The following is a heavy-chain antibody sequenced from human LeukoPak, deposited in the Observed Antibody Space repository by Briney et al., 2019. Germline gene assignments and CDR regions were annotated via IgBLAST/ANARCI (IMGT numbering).Heavy chain of an antibody. CDR2: FYHSGIT. D-gene: IGHD1-1*01. CDR1: GYSISSGYF. V-gene: IGHV4-38-2*02. J-gene: IGHJ4*02. Sequence: SETLSLTCTVSGYSISSGYFWGWIRQPPGKGLERIGSFYHSGITYYNPSLKSRVTISVEMSKNQFSLKLSSVTAADTAVYYCARGRGVKYNSDRIYSFDYWGQGTLVTVSS. CDR3: ARGRGVKYNSDRIYSFDY.